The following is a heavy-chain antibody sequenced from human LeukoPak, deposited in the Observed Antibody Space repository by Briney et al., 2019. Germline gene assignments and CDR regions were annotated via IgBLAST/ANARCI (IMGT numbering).Heavy chain of an antibody. Sequence: SETLSLTCTVSGGSISSYYWSWIRQPPGKGLEWIGYIYHSGSTYYNPSLKSRVTISVDRSKNQFSLKLSSVTAADTAVYYCARDRYSNSYYYYMDVWGKGTTVTVSS. CDR3: ARDRYSNSYYYYMDV. CDR1: GGSISSYY. D-gene: IGHD4-11*01. CDR2: IYHSGST. J-gene: IGHJ6*03. V-gene: IGHV4-59*12.